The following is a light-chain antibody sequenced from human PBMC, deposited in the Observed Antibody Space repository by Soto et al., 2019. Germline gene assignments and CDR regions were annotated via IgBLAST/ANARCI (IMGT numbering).Light chain of an antibody. V-gene: IGKV3-15*01. Sequence: EIVMTQSPATLSVSPGERATLSCRASQSVSSNLAWFQQKSGQAPRLLIYDASTRSTGIPARFSGSGSATEFTLTISSLQSVDFAVYYCQQYDTWPPLTFGGGTQVEIK. CDR3: QQYDTWPPLT. J-gene: IGKJ4*01. CDR1: QSVSSN. CDR2: DAS.